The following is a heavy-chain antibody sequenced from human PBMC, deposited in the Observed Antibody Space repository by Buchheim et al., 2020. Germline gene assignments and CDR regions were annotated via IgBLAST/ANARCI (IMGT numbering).Heavy chain of an antibody. D-gene: IGHD1-26*01. J-gene: IGHJ6*02. CDR3: AREQWVGLGMDV. Sequence: EVQLVESGGGLVQPGGSLRLSCAASGFTFSSYSMNWVRQAPGKGLEWVSYISSSVSPRYYADSVKGRFTISRDNAKNSLFLQMDSLRDEDTAVYYCAREQWVGLGMDVWGQGTT. CDR2: ISSSVSPR. CDR1: GFTFSSYS. V-gene: IGHV3-48*02.